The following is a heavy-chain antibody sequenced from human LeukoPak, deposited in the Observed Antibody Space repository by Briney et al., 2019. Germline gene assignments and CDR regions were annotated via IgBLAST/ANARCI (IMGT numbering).Heavy chain of an antibody. J-gene: IGHJ6*03. D-gene: IGHD7-27*01. CDR3: ARDWQSFELGILYYYYYMDV. V-gene: IGHV3-30*02. CDR1: GFTFSNYG. CDR2: IRPDGSNK. Sequence: GGSLRLSCTASGFTFSNYGMHWVRQAPGKGLEWVALIRPDGSNKDYADSVKGRFSISRDNSKNTLYLQMNSLRAEDTAVYYCARDWQSFELGILYYYYYMDVWGKGTTVTVSS.